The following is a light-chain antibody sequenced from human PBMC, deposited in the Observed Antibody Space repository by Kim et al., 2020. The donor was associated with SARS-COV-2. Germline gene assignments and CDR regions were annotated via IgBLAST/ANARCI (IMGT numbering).Light chain of an antibody. CDR3: IQALQTPPYT. CDR1: QSLLHSNGYNY. V-gene: IGKV2-28*01. CDR2: LGS. J-gene: IGKJ2*01. Sequence: DIVMTQSPLSLPVTPGEPASISCRSSQSLLHSNGYNYLDWYLQKPGQSPQLLIYLGSNRASGVPDRFSGSGSDTDFTLKISRVEAEDVVVYYCIQALQTPPYTFGQGTKLEI.